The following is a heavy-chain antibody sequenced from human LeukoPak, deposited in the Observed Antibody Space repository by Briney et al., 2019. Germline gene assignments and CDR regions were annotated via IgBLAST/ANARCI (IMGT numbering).Heavy chain of an antibody. CDR1: GITFSSCA. CDR2: ISGTCGST. CDR3: ARDREWLRPQDY. V-gene: IGHV3-23*01. Sequence: GGSLRLSCAASGITFSSCAMSWVRQAPGKGLECFSTISGTCGSTYYAVYVQRRFTISRDNAQNTLYLQMSSLRAEDTALYYCARDREWLRPQDYWGQGTLVTVSS. J-gene: IGHJ4*02. D-gene: IGHD5-12*01.